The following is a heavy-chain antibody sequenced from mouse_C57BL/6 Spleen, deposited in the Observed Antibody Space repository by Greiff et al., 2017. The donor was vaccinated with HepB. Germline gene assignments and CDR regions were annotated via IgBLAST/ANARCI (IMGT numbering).Heavy chain of an antibody. Sequence: VQLQHSGAELAKPGASVKLSCKASGYTFTSYWMHWVKQRPGQGLEWIGYINPSSGYTKYNQKFKDKATLTADKSSSTAYMQLSSLTYEDSAVYDCARYHDGYLLAVDYWGQGTSVTVSS. J-gene: IGHJ4*01. CDR3: ARYHDGYLLAVDY. D-gene: IGHD2-3*01. CDR2: INPSSGYT. V-gene: IGHV1-7*01. CDR1: GYTFTSYW.